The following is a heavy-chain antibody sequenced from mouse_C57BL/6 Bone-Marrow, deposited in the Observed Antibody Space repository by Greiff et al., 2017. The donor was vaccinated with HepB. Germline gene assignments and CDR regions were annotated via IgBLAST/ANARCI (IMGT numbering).Heavy chain of an antibody. CDR1: GFTFSDYY. V-gene: IGHV5-12*01. CDR2: ISNGGGST. J-gene: IGHJ2*01. CDR3: ARKGGYDVGFDY. Sequence: EVKVVESGGGLVQPGGSLKLSCAASGFTFSDYYMYWVRQTPEKRLEWVAYISNGGGSTYYPDTVKGRFTISRDNAKNTLYLQMSRLKSEDTAMYYCARKGGYDVGFDYWGQGTTLTVSS. D-gene: IGHD2-2*01.